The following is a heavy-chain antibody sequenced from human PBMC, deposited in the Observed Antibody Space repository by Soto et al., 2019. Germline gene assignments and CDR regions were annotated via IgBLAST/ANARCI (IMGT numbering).Heavy chain of an antibody. CDR2: LSHGGAYT. J-gene: IGHJ4*02. CDR1: GFSFSTYS. Sequence: GSLRLSCAASGFSFSTYSMAWVRQAPGKGPEWVSGLSHGGAYTFYADSVKGRFTISVDISQNTVYLQMNSLRTEDTAVYYCAKWSGYGDAWGQGTLVTVSS. CDR3: AKWSGYGDA. D-gene: IGHD4-17*01. V-gene: IGHV3-23*01.